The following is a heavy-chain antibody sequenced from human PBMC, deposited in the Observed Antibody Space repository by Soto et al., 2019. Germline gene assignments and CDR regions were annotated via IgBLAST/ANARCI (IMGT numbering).Heavy chain of an antibody. V-gene: IGHV3-23*01. D-gene: IGHD4-17*01. CDR2: ISGSGGST. CDR1: GFTFSSYA. J-gene: IGHJ1*01. Sequence: GALRLSCAASGFTFSSYAMSWVRQAPGKGLEWVSAISGSGGSTYYADSVKGRFTISRDNSKNTLYLQMNSLRAEDTAVYYCAKRRPGYGDFEYFQHWGQGTLVTVSS. CDR3: AKRRPGYGDFEYFQH.